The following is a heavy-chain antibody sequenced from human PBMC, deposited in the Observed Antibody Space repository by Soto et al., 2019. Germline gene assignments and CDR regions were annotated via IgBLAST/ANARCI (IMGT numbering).Heavy chain of an antibody. V-gene: IGHV3-33*06. CDR1: GFTFSNYG. D-gene: IGHD1-1*01. Sequence: QVQLVESGGGVVQPGRSLRLSCAASGFTFSNYGMHWVRQAPGKGLEWVAVIWYDGSTKYYADSVKGRFTISRDNSKNTVYLQMNSMRGEDTAVYYCAKGEPWFDPWGQGTLVTVSS. CDR2: IWYDGSTK. J-gene: IGHJ5*02. CDR3: AKGEPWFDP.